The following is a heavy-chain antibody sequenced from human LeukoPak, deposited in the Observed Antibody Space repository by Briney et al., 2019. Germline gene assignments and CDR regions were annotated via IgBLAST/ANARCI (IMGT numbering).Heavy chain of an antibody. V-gene: IGHV3-7*01. CDR1: GFTISSYW. CDR3: ARVAWYDFWSSNWFDP. J-gene: IGHJ5*02. CDR2: IKQDGSEK. Sequence: QPGGSQRLSCAASGFTISSYWMSWVRQAPGKGLEWVANIKQDGSEKYYVDSVKGRFTISRDNTKNSLYLQMNSLRAEDTAVYYCARVAWYDFWSSNWFDPWGQGTLVTVSS. D-gene: IGHD3-3*01.